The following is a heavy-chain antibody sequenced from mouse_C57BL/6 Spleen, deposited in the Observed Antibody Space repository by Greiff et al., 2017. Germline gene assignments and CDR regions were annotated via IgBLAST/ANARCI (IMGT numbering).Heavy chain of an antibody. J-gene: IGHJ4*01. CDR3: AREAQATWMDY. Sequence: VQLQQPGAELVRPASSVKLSCKASGYTFTSYWMDWVKQRPGQGLEWIGNIYPSDSETHYNQKFKDKATLTVDKSSSTAYMQLSSLTSEDSAVYYCAREAQATWMDYWGQGTSVTVSS. D-gene: IGHD3-2*02. CDR2: IYPSDSET. V-gene: IGHV1-61*01. CDR1: GYTFTSYW.